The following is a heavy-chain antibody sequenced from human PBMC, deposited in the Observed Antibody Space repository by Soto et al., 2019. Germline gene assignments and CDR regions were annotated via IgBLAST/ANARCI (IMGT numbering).Heavy chain of an antibody. Sequence: GGSLRLSCAASGFIFSSHDMSWVRQAPGKGLEWVSGINGGRGSTYYADSVKGRFTISRDNSKNTLYLQMNSLRAEDTAVYYCATLTWFGDYRFWGQGTLVTVSS. CDR3: ATLTWFGDYRF. CDR1: GFIFSSHD. CDR2: INGGRGST. D-gene: IGHD3-10*01. J-gene: IGHJ4*02. V-gene: IGHV3-23*01.